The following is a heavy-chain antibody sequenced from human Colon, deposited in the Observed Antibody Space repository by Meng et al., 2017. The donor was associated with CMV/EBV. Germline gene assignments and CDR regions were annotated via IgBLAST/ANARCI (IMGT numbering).Heavy chain of an antibody. J-gene: IGHJ4*02. CDR3: ARDSAILTWFDGSDI. CDR1: AYTFSDYY. V-gene: IGHV1-2*02. Sequence: QVQMVQSVAAVKKAGGSGKVSCEAFAYTFSDYYMHWVRQAPGQGLEWMGWINPNSSVTYYAQNFLGRVTMTEDTSIGTAYMELNWLTSDDTAVYYCARDSAILTWFDGSDIWGQGTLVTVSS. D-gene: IGHD3-10*01. CDR2: INPNSSVT.